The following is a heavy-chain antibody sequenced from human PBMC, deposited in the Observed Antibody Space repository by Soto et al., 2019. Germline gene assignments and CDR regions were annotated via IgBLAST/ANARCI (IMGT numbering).Heavy chain of an antibody. D-gene: IGHD3-10*01. CDR3: AKADGVPNYGSGSYPSSFDY. J-gene: IGHJ4*02. CDR1: GFTFSSYG. V-gene: IGHV3-30*18. CDR2: ISYDGSNK. Sequence: QVQLVESGGGVVQPGRSLRLSCAASGFTFSSYGMHWVRQAPGKGLEWVAVISYDGSNKYYADSVKGRFTISRDNSKNTLYLQVNSLRAEDTAVYYCAKADGVPNYGSGSYPSSFDYWGQGTLVTVSS.